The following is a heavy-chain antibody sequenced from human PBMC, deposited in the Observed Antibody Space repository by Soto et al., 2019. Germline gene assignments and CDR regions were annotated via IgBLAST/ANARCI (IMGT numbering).Heavy chain of an antibody. Sequence: QLQLQESGPGLVKPSETLSLTCSVSGGSISSSSYFWGWIRQPPGKGLEWIGSIYYSGSTYYNPSLKXRXTXSXXTSKNQFSLKLSSVTAADTAVYYGARHPSDFWFDPWGQGTLVTVSS. CDR1: GGSISSSSYF. V-gene: IGHV4-39*01. D-gene: IGHD2-21*02. J-gene: IGHJ5*02. CDR3: ARHPSDFWFDP. CDR2: IYYSGST.